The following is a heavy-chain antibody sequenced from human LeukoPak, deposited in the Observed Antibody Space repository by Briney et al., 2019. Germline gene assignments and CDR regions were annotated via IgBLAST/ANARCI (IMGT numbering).Heavy chain of an antibody. CDR3: AKGYFGVDY. Sequence: GGSLRLSCAASGFTLRRYGMNWVRQAPGKGLEWVSTIGGSGGDTHYADSVKGRFTISRDNSESTLYLQMNSLRAEDTAVYYCAKGYFGVDYWGQGTLVTVSS. CDR2: IGGSGGDT. CDR1: GFTLRRYG. V-gene: IGHV3-23*01. D-gene: IGHD3-16*01. J-gene: IGHJ4*02.